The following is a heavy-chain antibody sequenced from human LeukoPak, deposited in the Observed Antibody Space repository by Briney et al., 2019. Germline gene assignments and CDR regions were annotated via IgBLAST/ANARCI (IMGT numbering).Heavy chain of an antibody. CDR1: GFTFSSYN. CDR2: ISSSSSTI. CDR3: ARVRAGTSSKYYSDMDV. J-gene: IGHJ6*03. V-gene: IGHV3-48*04. Sequence: GGSLRLSCAASGFTFSSYNLNWVRQAPGKGLEWVPYISSSSSTIYYADSVKGRFTISRDNAKNSLYLQMNSLRAEDTAVYYCARVRAGTSSKYYSDMDVWGKGTTVTVSS. D-gene: IGHD1-7*01.